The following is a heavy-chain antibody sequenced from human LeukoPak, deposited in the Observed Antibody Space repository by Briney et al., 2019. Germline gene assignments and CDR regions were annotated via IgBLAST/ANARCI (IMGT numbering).Heavy chain of an antibody. CDR3: AKARGDYGQPLDY. D-gene: IGHD4/OR15-4a*01. V-gene: IGHV3-23*01. Sequence: GGSLRLSCAASGFTFSTYAMSWVRQAPGKGLEWVSVISGSGDTAYYADSVKGRFAISRDNSKNTLSLQMNSLRAEDTAVYYCAKARGDYGQPLDYWGQGTLVTVSS. CDR1: GFTFSTYA. CDR2: ISGSGDTA. J-gene: IGHJ4*02.